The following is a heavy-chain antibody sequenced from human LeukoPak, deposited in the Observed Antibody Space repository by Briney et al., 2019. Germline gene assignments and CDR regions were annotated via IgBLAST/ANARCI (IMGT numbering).Heavy chain of an antibody. CDR3: ARDYGDYGEGIDY. CDR2: ISSSSSYI. V-gene: IGHV3-21*01. J-gene: IGHJ4*02. CDR1: GFTFSSYS. Sequence: PGGSLRLSCAASGFTFSSYSRNWVRQAPGKGLEWVSSISSSSSYIYYADSVKGRFTISRDNAKNSLYLQMNSLRAEDTAVYYCARDYGDYGEGIDYWGQGTLVTVSS. D-gene: IGHD4-17*01.